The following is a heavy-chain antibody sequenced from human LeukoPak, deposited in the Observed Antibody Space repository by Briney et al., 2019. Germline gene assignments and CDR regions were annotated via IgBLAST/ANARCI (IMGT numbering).Heavy chain of an antibody. CDR1: GGSMSSYY. CDR3: AGSSGWGSWWFDP. V-gene: IGHV4-59*01. CDR2: MYYSGST. D-gene: IGHD6-19*01. J-gene: IGHJ5*02. Sequence: SETLSLTCTVSGGSMSSYYWNWIRQPPGKGLEWIGYMYYSGSTNYNPFLKSRVAISVDTSKNQFSLRLRSVTAADTAVYYCAGSSGWGSWWFDPWGQGTLVTVSS.